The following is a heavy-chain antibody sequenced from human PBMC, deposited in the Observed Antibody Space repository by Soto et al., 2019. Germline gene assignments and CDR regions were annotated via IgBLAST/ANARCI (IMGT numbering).Heavy chain of an antibody. V-gene: IGHV3-7*05. CDR1: GFTFSSYW. CDR3: ARVARLQLWDYYYGMDV. D-gene: IGHD5-18*01. Sequence: PGGSLRLSCAASGFTFSSYWMSWVRQAPGKGLEWVANIKQDGSEKYYVDSVKGRFTISRDNAKNSLYLQMNSLRAEDTAVYYCARVARLQLWDYYYGMDVWGQGTTVTVSS. CDR2: IKQDGSEK. J-gene: IGHJ6*02.